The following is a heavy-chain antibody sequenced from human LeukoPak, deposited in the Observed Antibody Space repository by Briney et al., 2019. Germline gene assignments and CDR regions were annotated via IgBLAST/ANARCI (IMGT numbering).Heavy chain of an antibody. V-gene: IGHV3-23*01. CDR1: GFTFSTYA. CDR3: AKTHERSWYGLYDV. J-gene: IGHJ4*02. Sequence: PGGSLRLSCAASGFTFSTYAMSWVRQAPGKGLEWVSGIRGSGRIGDITYYADSVKGRFTISRDNSRNMLYLQMNSLRADDTAVYYCAKTHERSWYGLYDVWGQGTLVTVSS. D-gene: IGHD6-13*01. CDR2: IRGSGRIGDIT.